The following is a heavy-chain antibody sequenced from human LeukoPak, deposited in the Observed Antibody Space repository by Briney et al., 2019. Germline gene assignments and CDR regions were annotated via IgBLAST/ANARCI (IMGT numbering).Heavy chain of an antibody. J-gene: IGHJ4*02. Sequence: PSETLSLTCTVSGGSISSHYRSWIRQPPGKGLEWIGYIYYSGSTNYNPSLKSRVTISVDTSKNQFSLKLSSVTAADTAVYYCARLWGYNQIDYWGQGTLVTVSS. CDR3: ARLWGYNQIDY. V-gene: IGHV4-59*08. CDR2: IYYSGST. D-gene: IGHD1-14*01. CDR1: GGSISSHY.